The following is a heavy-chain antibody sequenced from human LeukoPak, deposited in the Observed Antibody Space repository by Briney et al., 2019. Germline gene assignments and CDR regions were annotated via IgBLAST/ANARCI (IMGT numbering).Heavy chain of an antibody. J-gene: IGHJ6*02. CDR3: ARDFLAENYYYYGMDV. CDR2: INAGNGNT. D-gene: IGHD6-19*01. Sequence: ASVKVSCKASGYTFTSYAMHWVRQAPGQRLEWMGWINAGNGNTKYSQKFQGRVTITRDTSASTACMELSSLRSEDTAVYYCARDFLAENYYYYGMDVWGQGTTVTVSS. CDR1: GYTFTSYA. V-gene: IGHV1-3*01.